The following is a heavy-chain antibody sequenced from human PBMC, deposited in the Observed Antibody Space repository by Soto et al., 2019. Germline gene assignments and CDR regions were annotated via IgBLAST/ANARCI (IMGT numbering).Heavy chain of an antibody. J-gene: IGHJ5*02. D-gene: IGHD5-12*01. V-gene: IGHV1-18*01. CDR3: AIGLKYSGYDFPPLCGWFDP. CDR1: GYTFTSYG. CDR2: ISAYNGNT. Sequence: QVQLVQSGAEVKKPGASVKVSCKASGYTFTSYGISWVRQAPGQGLEWMGWISAYNGNTNYAQKLQGRVTMTTDTSTSTAYMLLRSLRADDTAVYYCAIGLKYSGYDFPPLCGWFDPWGQGTLVTVSS.